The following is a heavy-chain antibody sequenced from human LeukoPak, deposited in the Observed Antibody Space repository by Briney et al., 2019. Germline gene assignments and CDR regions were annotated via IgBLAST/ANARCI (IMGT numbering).Heavy chain of an antibody. V-gene: IGHV3-30-3*01. D-gene: IGHD4-23*01. CDR3: ARDPETAVVTPGSHWYFDL. CDR2: ISYDGSNK. J-gene: IGHJ2*01. Sequence: GGSLRLSCAASGFTFSSYAMHWVRQAPGKGLEWVAVISYDGSNKYYADSVKGRFTISRDNSKNTLYLQMNSLRAEDTAVYYCARDPETAVVTPGSHWYFDLWGRGTLVTVSS. CDR1: GFTFSSYA.